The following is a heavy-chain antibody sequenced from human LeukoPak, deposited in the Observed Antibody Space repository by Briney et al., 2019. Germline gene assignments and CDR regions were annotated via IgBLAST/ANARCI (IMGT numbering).Heavy chain of an antibody. V-gene: IGHV4-34*01. CDR1: GGSFSGYY. CDR2: INHSGST. CDR3: ARHKSIYDILTIANWFDP. Sequence: PSETLSLTCAVYGGSFSGYYWSWIRQPPGKGLEWIGEINHSGSTNYNPSFKSRVTISVDTSKNQFSLKLSSVTAADTAVYYCARHKSIYDILTIANWFDPWGQGTLVTVSS. D-gene: IGHD3-9*01. J-gene: IGHJ5*02.